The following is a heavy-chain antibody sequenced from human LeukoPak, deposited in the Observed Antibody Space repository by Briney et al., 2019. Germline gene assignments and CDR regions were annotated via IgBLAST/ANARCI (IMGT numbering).Heavy chain of an antibody. CDR1: GFTFSHYW. Sequence: GGSLRLSCPTSGFTFSHYWMSWVRQAPGKGLEWVSAISGSGVSTYYADSVKGRFTVSRDNSKNTLYLQMSSLRAEDTAVYYCAKDERNWNYNLASQTYDWGQGTLVTVSS. D-gene: IGHD1-7*01. CDR3: AKDERNWNYNLASQTYD. V-gene: IGHV3-23*01. J-gene: IGHJ4*02. CDR2: ISGSGVST.